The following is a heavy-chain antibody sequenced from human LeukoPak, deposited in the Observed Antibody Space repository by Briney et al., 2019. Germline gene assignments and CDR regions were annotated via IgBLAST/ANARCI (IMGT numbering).Heavy chain of an antibody. CDR2: IYYSGST. J-gene: IGHJ4*02. CDR1: GGSISSGGYY. V-gene: IGHV4-31*01. Sequence: PSQTLSLTCTVSGGSISSGGYYWSWIRQHPGKGLEWIGYIYYSGSTYYNPSLKSLVTISVDTSKNQFSLKLSSVTAADTAVYYCARVRQTTSVGVYYFDYWGQGTLVTVSS. CDR3: ARVRQTTSVGVYYFDY. D-gene: IGHD1-7*01.